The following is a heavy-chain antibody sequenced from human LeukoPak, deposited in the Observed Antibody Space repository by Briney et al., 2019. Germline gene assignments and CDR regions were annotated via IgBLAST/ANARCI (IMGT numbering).Heavy chain of an antibody. D-gene: IGHD4-23*01. CDR1: GFNVSNNY. CDR2: IYSSGST. J-gene: IGHJ4*02. CDR3: ARRGDGGRSFDY. Sequence: GGSLRXSXAXSGFNVSNNYMTWVRQAPGKGLEWVSLIYSSGSTYYADSVKGRFTISRDNSKNTLYLQVNSLRAEDTAVYYCARRGDGGRSFDYWGQGTLVTVSS. V-gene: IGHV3-53*01.